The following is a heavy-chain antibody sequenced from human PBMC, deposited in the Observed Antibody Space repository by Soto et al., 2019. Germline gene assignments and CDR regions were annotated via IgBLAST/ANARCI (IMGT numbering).Heavy chain of an antibody. CDR3: ARRRSSFDY. CDR1: GGSISSYY. Sequence: SETLSLTCTVSGGSISSYYWSWIRQPPGKGLEWIGYIYYSGSTNYNPSLKSRVTISVDTSKNQFSLKLSSVTAADTAVYYCARRRSSFDYWGQGTLVTVSS. CDR2: IYYSGST. V-gene: IGHV4-59*08. J-gene: IGHJ4*02. D-gene: IGHD6-6*01.